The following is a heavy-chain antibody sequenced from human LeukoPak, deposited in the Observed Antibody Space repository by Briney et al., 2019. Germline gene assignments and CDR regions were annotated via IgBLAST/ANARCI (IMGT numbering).Heavy chain of an antibody. J-gene: IGHJ6*04. CDR1: GFTVSSNY. V-gene: IGHV3-23*01. CDR3: AKSYGGYHLYYYYYYGMDV. Sequence: GGSLRLSCAASGFTVSSNYMSWVRQAPGKGLEWVSAISGSGDSTYYADSVKGRFTISRDNSKNTLYLQMNSLRAEDTAVYYCAKSYGGYHLYYYYYYGMDVWGKGTTVTVSS. D-gene: IGHD5-12*01. CDR2: ISGSGDST.